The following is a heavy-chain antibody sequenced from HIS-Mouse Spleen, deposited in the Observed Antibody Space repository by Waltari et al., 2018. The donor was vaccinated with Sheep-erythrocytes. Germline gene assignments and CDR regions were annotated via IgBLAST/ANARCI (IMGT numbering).Heavy chain of an antibody. D-gene: IGHD1-20*01. Sequence: QVQLVQSGAEVKKPGASVKVSCKASGYTFTGYYMHWVRQAPGQGLEWMGWINPNSGGTNYAQKCQGRVTMTRDTSISTAYMELSRLRSDDTAVYYCARVESMTGTGYFQHWGQGTLVTVSS. J-gene: IGHJ1*01. CDR3: ARVESMTGTGYFQH. CDR2: INPNSGGT. CDR1: GYTFTGYY. V-gene: IGHV1-2*02.